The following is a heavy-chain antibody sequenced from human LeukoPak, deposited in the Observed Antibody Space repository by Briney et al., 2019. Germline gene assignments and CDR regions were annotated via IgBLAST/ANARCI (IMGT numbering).Heavy chain of an antibody. CDR3: ARAYDNSNNYYFDAFDI. J-gene: IGHJ3*02. D-gene: IGHD3-22*01. V-gene: IGHV4-31*03. CDR2: IYYTGSA. CDR1: GGSISSGGYY. Sequence: SQTLSLTCTVSGGSISSGGYYGSWIRQFPGKGLEWIGYIYYTGSAYYNPSLESRVTISVDTSRNQFSLKLSSVTAADTAVYFCARAYDNSNNYYFDAFDIWGLGTMVTVSS.